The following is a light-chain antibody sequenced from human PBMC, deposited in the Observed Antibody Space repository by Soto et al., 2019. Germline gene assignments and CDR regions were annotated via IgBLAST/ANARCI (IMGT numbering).Light chain of an antibody. CDR3: AAWDNSLSGMI. CDR2: RND. V-gene: IGLV1-47*01. CDR1: SSNIGSNY. Sequence: QTVVTQPPSVSGTPGQWVTISCSGSSSNIGSNYVYWYHQLPGTAPKLLIYRNDQRPSGVPDRFSGSKSGTSASLVISGLRSEDEAPYYCAAWDNSLSGMIFGGGTKVTVL. J-gene: IGLJ2*01.